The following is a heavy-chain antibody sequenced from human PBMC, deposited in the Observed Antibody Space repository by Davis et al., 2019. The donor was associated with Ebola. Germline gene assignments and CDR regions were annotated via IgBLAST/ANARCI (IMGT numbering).Heavy chain of an antibody. CDR1: GYTFTSYD. D-gene: IGHD4-17*01. V-gene: IGHV1-8*01. Sequence: ASVKVSCKASGYTFTSYDINWVRQATGQGLEWMGWMNPNSGNTGYAQKFQGRVTMTRNTSISTAYMELSSLRSEDTAVYYCATRNYGDYLYWYFDLWGRGTLVTVSS. J-gene: IGHJ2*01. CDR3: ATRNYGDYLYWYFDL. CDR2: MNPNSGNT.